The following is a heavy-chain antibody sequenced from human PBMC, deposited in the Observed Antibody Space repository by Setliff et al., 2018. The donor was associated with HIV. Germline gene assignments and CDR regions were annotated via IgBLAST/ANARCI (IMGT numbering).Heavy chain of an antibody. CDR3: ALRDSSGWYNYFMDV. CDR1: GGSISSSNW. CDR2: IYHGGST. Sequence: LSLTCAVSGGSISSSNWWSWVRQPPGKGLEWIGEIYHGGSTNYNPSLKSRVTISVDKSNNQFSLKLSSVTAADTAVYYCALRDSSGWYNYFMDVWGQGMLVTVSS. V-gene: IGHV4-4*02. J-gene: IGHJ6*03. D-gene: IGHD6-19*01.